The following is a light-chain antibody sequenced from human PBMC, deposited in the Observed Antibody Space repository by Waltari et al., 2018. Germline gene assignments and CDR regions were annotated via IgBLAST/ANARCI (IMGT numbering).Light chain of an antibody. CDR3: QQYNNWPPIT. CDR1: QGVSSN. Sequence: EIVMTQSPATLSVSPGERATISCRASQGVSSNLAWYQQKPGQAPRLLIYGASTRATGIPARFRGSGSGTEFTLTISSMQSEDFAVYYCQQYNNWPPITFGPGTKVDIK. J-gene: IGKJ3*01. V-gene: IGKV3-15*01. CDR2: GAS.